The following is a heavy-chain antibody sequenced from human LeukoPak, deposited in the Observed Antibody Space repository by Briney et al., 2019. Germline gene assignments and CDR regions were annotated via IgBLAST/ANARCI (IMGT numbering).Heavy chain of an antibody. CDR2: VLGSGTRT. CDR3: AKDQVAGDGFLLFDY. CDR1: GFTFSSYA. Sequence: GGSLRLSCAASGFTFSSYAMSWVRQAPGKGLEWVSNVLGSGTRTWYADSVKGRFTISRDNSKNTVYLQMNSLRAEDTAMYYCAKDQVAGDGFLLFDYWGQGTLVTVSS. V-gene: IGHV3-23*01. D-gene: IGHD5-24*01. J-gene: IGHJ4*02.